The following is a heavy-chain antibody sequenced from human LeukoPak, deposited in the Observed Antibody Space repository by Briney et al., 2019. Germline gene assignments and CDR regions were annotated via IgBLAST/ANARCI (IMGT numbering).Heavy chain of an antibody. D-gene: IGHD2-2*01. CDR2: IIPIFGTA. CDR1: GGTFSSYA. CDR3: AICSSTSCYWFDP. V-gene: IGHV1-69*13. J-gene: IGHJ5*02. Sequence: ASVKVSCKASGGTFSSYAINWVRQAPGQGLEWMGGIIPIFGTANYAQKFQGRVTITADESTSTAYMELSSLRSEDTAVYYCAICSSTSCYWFDPWGQGTLVTVSS.